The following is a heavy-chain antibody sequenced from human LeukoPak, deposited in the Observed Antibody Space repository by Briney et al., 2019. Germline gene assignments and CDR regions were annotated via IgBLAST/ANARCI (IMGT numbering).Heavy chain of an antibody. CDR1: GGSISSSSYY. CDR3: ARDRWELLGRTNAFDI. V-gene: IGHV4-39*07. D-gene: IGHD1-26*01. J-gene: IGHJ3*02. Sequence: SETLSLTCTVSGGSISSSSYYWGWIRQPPGKGLEWIGSIYYSGSTYYNPSLKSRVTISVDTSKNQFSLRLTSATAADSAIYYCARDRWELLGRTNAFDIWGQGRRVTVSS. CDR2: IYYSGST.